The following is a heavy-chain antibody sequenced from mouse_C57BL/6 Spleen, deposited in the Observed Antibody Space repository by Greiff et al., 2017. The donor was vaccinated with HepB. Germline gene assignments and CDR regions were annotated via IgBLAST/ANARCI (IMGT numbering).Heavy chain of an antibody. CDR1: GYTFTDYN. CDR2: INPNNGGT. V-gene: IGHV1-18*01. J-gene: IGHJ3*01. Sequence: EVQLQESGPELVKPGASVKIPCKASGYTFTDYNMDWVKQSHGKSLEWIGDINPNNGGTIYNQKFKGKATLTVDKSSSTAYMELRSLTSEDTAVYYCARREDGYDLSWFAYWGQGTLVTVSA. CDR3: ARREDGYDLSWFAY. D-gene: IGHD2-2*01.